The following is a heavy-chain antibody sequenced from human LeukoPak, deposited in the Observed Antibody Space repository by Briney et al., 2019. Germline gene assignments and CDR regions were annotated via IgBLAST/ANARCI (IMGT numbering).Heavy chain of an antibody. CDR3: AREPYNWNQLSFFDY. CDR1: GGSFSGYY. Sequence: SETLSLTCAVYGGSFSGYYWSWIRQPPGKGLEWFGEINHSGSTNYNPSLKSRVTISVDTSKNQFSLKLSSVTAADTAVYYCAREPYNWNQLSFFDYWGQGTLVTVSS. J-gene: IGHJ4*02. D-gene: IGHD1-20*01. V-gene: IGHV4-34*01. CDR2: INHSGST.